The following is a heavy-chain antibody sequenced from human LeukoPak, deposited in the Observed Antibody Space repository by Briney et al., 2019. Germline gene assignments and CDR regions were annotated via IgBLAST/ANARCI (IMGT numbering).Heavy chain of an antibody. CDR2: IRTKANSYAT. V-gene: IGHV3-73*01. CDR3: TRTQGYYGMDV. CDR1: GFTFSGSA. Sequence: GGSLRLFCAASGFTFSGSAVHWVRQASGKGLEGVGRIRTKANSYATAYAASVKGRFTISRDDSKNTAYLQMNSLKTEDTAVYYCTRTQGYYGMDVWGKGTTVTVSS. J-gene: IGHJ6*04.